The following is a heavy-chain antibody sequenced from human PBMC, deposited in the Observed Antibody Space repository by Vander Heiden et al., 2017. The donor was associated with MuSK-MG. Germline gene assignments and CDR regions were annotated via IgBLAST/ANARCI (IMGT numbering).Heavy chain of an antibody. Sequence: EVQLFASGAGAVKPRGSLSLACAASGFALRSAWMRWVRQAAGKGLEWVGRIKSKTDGGTTDYAAPVKGRFTISRDDSKNTLYLQMNSLKTEDTAVYYCTTDKGHYYDSSRHWGQGTLVTVSS. CDR3: TTDKGHYYDSSRH. CDR1: GFALRSAW. V-gene: IGHV3-15*01. CDR2: IKSKTDGGTT. J-gene: IGHJ4*02. D-gene: IGHD3-22*01.